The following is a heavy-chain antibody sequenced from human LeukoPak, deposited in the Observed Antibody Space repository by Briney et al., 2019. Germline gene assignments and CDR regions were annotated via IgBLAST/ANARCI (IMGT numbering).Heavy chain of an antibody. V-gene: IGHV1-69*13. J-gene: IGHJ3*02. D-gene: IGHD3-3*01. Sequence: GASVKVSCKASGYTFTSYYMHWVRQAPGQGLEWMGGIIPVFGTSNYAQKFQGRVTITADDSTNTVYMELSSLRYEDTAMYYCARGDRSRITIFGVVGDAFDIWGQGTSVTVSS. CDR3: ARGDRSRITIFGVVGDAFDI. CDR2: IIPVFGTS. CDR1: GYTFTSYY.